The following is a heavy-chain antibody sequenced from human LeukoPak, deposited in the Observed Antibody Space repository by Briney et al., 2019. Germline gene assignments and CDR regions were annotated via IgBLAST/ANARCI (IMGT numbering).Heavy chain of an antibody. CDR3: ARGTWEAAATPHSFDT. D-gene: IGHD1-26*01. V-gene: IGHV1-18*01. Sequence: EASVKVSCKAFGYSFSSFGINWVRQAPGQGLEWMGWISAYNGDKKYEQKFQGRVTMTTDTSTSTVYMELRSLRYDDTAVYYCARGTWEAAATPHSFDTWGQGTLVTVSS. J-gene: IGHJ4*02. CDR2: ISAYNGDK. CDR1: GYSFSSFG.